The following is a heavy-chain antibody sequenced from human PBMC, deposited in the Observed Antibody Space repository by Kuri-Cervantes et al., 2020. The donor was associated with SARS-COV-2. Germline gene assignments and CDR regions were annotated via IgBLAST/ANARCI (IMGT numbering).Heavy chain of an antibody. J-gene: IGHJ4*02. D-gene: IGHD5-24*01. CDR1: GFTFSSYS. CDR3: ARIMATIPPTPKYYFDY. Sequence: GGSLRLSCAASGFTFSSYSMNWVRQAPGKGLEWVSSISSSSSYIYYADSVKGRFTISRDNAKNSLYLQMNSLRAEDTAVYYCARIMATIPPTPKYYFDYWGQGTLVTVSS. CDR2: ISSSSSYI. V-gene: IGHV3-21*04.